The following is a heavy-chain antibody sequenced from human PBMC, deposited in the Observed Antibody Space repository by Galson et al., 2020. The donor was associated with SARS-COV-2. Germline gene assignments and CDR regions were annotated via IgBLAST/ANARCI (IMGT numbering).Heavy chain of an antibody. CDR2: MFSNGNT. V-gene: IGHV4-61*01. J-gene: IGHJ4*02. D-gene: IGHD6-13*01. Sequence: SETLSLTCAVSGDSIDTGSLYWSRIRQPPGQGLEWIGSMFSNGNTKYSPSLKGRVTISRDTSRNQFSLNLRSVTPADTARYFCARDRGGYSSRFEYWGPGTQVNVSS. CDR1: GDSIDTGSLY. CDR3: ARDRGGYSSRFEY.